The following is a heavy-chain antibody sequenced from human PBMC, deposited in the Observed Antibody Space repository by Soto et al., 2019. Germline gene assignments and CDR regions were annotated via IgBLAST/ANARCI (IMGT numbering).Heavy chain of an antibody. V-gene: IGHV3-30*18. CDR2: ISSDGSNK. Sequence: QVQLVESGGGVVQAGRSLRLSCAASGFSFSRYGMHWVRQAPGKGLEWVAEISSDGSNKNYADSVKGRFTISRDISKDTLYLQMNSLRAEDTAVYYCAKGSNDHSDYGGILWGQGTLVTVSS. CDR3: AKGSNDHSDYGGIL. D-gene: IGHD4-17*01. CDR1: GFSFSRYG. J-gene: IGHJ4*02.